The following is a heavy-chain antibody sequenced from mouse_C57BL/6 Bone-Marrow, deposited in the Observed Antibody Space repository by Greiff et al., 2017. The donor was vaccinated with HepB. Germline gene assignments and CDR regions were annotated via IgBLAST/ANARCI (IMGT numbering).Heavy chain of an antibody. CDR1: GYTFTSYW. Sequence: QVQLQQSGAELVRPGTSVKLSCKASGYTFTSYWMHWVKQRPGQGLEWIGVIDPSDSYTNYNQKFKGKATLTVDTSSSTAYMQLSSLTSEDSAVYYCARLLYYRNYWGQGTTLTVSS. J-gene: IGHJ2*01. CDR3: ARLLYYRNY. CDR2: IDPSDSYT. V-gene: IGHV1-59*01. D-gene: IGHD2-12*01.